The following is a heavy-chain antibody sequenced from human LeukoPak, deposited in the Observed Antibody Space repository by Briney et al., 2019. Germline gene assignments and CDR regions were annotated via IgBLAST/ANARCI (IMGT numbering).Heavy chain of an antibody. CDR2: ISYDGSNK. J-gene: IGHJ5*02. CDR3: ANWSRDGIFAPCNWFDP. Sequence: GRTLSLSCAASGFTFSSYAMQWVRQAPGKGLEWVAVISYDGSNKNYADSVKGRFTISRDNSTNTVYLQMSSLRAEDTAVYYCANWSRDGIFAPCNWFDPWGQGTLVTVSS. CDR1: GFTFSSYA. D-gene: IGHD3-9*01. V-gene: IGHV3-30*04.